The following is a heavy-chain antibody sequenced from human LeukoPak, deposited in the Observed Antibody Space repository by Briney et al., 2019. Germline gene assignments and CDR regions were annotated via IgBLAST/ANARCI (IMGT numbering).Heavy chain of an antibody. V-gene: IGHV3-30*18. J-gene: IGHJ6*02. CDR3: AKDREGGYYYYYYGMDV. CDR1: GFTFSSYG. D-gene: IGHD5-12*01. CDR2: ISYDGSNK. Sequence: GGSLRLSCAASGFTFSSYGMHWVRHAPGKGLEWVAVISYDGSNKYYADSVKGRFTISRDNSKNTLYLQMNSLRAEDTAVYYCAKDREGGYYYYYYGMDVWGQGTTVTVSS.